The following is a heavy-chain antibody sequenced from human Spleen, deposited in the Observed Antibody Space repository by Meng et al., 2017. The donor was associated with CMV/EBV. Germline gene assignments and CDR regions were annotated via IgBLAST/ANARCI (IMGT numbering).Heavy chain of an antibody. CDR3: ARAGSGRYTGAFPLDY. Sequence: GESLKISCKASGYIFSNYYIAWVRQMPGRGLEWMGVIFPADSDTRYSPSLQGQVTFSADTSLSTAYLQWTSLKASDTAMYYCARAGSGRYTGAFPLDYWAQGTLVTVS. CDR1: GYIFSNYY. CDR2: IFPADSDT. V-gene: IGHV5-51*01. J-gene: IGHJ4*02. D-gene: IGHD3-16*02.